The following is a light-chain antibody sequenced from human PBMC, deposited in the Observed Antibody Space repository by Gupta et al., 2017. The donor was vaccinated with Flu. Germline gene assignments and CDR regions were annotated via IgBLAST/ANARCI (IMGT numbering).Light chain of an antibody. CDR3: SSYTSSGSV. J-gene: IGLJ2*01. CDR2: AVT. Sequence: VGGFNYVSWYQHHPGKDPKLIIYAVTNRPSGISDRFSGSKSGYTASLTIAGLQAEDEADYYCSSYTSSGSVFGGGTTLTVL. V-gene: IGLV2-14*01. CDR1: VGGFNY.